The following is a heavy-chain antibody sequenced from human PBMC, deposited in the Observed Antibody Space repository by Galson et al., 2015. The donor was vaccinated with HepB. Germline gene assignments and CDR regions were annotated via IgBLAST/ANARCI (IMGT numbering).Heavy chain of an antibody. CDR1: GYTFTSYD. Sequence: SVKVSCKASGYTFTSYDINWVRQATGQGLEWMGWMNPNSGNTGYAQKFQGRVTMTRNTSISTAYMELSSLRSEDTAVYYCARRGPYRQWPGWGNWFDPWGQGTLVTVSS. J-gene: IGHJ5*02. CDR3: ARRGPYRQWPGWGNWFDP. V-gene: IGHV1-8*01. D-gene: IGHD6-19*01. CDR2: MNPNSGNT.